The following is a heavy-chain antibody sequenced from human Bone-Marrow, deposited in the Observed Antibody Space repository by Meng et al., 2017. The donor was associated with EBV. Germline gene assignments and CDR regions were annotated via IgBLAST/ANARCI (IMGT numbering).Heavy chain of an antibody. CDR2: ISSSSSYI. CDR1: GFTFSSYS. Sequence: EVQLVESGXXXXXPXXAXXLFCAASGFTFSSYSMNWVRQAPGKGLEWVSSISSSSSYIYYADSVKGRFTISRDNAKNSLYLQMNSLRAEDTAVYYCARDPFGGKAYCGGDCQDYWGQGTLVTVSS. D-gene: IGHD2-21*02. V-gene: IGHV3-21*01. CDR3: ARDPFGGKAYCGGDCQDY. J-gene: IGHJ4*02.